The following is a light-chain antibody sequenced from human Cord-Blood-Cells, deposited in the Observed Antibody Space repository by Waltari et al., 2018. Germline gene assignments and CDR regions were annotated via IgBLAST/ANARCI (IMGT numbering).Light chain of an antibody. Sequence: QSALTQPASVSGSPGQSLIHSRPGPSSDLGRFTPFSWYQQHPGKAPKLMIYEGSTRPSGVSNRFSGSKSGNTASLTISGLQAEDEADYYCCSYAGSSPYVFGTGTKVTVL. J-gene: IGLJ1*01. V-gene: IGLV2-23*01. CDR2: EGS. CDR3: CSYAGSSPYV. CDR1: SSDLGRFTP.